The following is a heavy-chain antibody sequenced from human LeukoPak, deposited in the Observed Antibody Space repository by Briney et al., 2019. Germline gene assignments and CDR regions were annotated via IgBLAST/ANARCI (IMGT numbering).Heavy chain of an antibody. CDR3: ASDKGIAARVYWFDP. V-gene: IGHV4-4*07. J-gene: IGHJ5*02. Sequence: SETLSLTCTVSGGAFSSYYWSWIRQPAGKGREWIGRIYTSGRTTYNPSLKSRITVSVDTSKNRFSVELSSVTAADTAVYYCASDKGIAARVYWFDPWGQGTLVTVSS. CDR2: IYTSGRT. D-gene: IGHD6-6*01. CDR1: GGAFSSYY.